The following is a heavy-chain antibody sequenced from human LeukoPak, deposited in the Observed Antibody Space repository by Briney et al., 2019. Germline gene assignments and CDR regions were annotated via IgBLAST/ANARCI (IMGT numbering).Heavy chain of an antibody. CDR1: GGSIRTSGNY. V-gene: IGHV4-31*03. CDR3: ARLVYGNGWQIDY. CDR2: IYYSGTT. D-gene: IGHD2-8*01. Sequence: SETLSLTCTVSGGSIRTSGNYWSWIRPHPGKGLEWMGCIYYSGTTYDIPSLKSRLTVSVDTSKNQFLLDLTSVTAADTAVYYCARLVYGNGWQIDYWGRGTLVTVSS. J-gene: IGHJ4*02.